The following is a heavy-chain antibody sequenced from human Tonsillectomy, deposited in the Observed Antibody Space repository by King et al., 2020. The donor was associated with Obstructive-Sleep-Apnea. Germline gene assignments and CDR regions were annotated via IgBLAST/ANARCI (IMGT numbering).Heavy chain of an antibody. V-gene: IGHV3-30*18. CDR2: ISYDGSNK. D-gene: IGHD3-10*01. Sequence: VQLVESGGGVVQPGRSLRLSCAASGFIFSSYGMHWGRQAPGKGLEWVAVISYDGSNKYYADSVKGPFTISRDNSKNTLYLQMNSLRAEDTAVYYCAKVGGSGSYYGYYFDYWGQGTLVTVSS. CDR3: AKVGGSGSYYGYYFDY. J-gene: IGHJ4*02. CDR1: GFIFSSYG.